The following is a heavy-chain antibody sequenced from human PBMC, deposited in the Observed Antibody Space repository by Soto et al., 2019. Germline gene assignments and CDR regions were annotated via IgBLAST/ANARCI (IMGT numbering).Heavy chain of an antibody. J-gene: IGHJ4*02. CDR3: ARGLAYDRPITVAEPFDS. Sequence: QVQLQQWGAVLLKASETLSLTCVVSGGSFSGYFWTWIRQSPGRGLEWIGEISHSGSRNYNPAFQSRVIISVDSSKNHVSLKLSSVTAADSATYFWARGLAYDRPITVAEPFDSWGQGTLVTVSS. CDR2: ISHSGSR. V-gene: IGHV4-34*02. CDR1: GGSFSGYF. D-gene: IGHD6-19*01.